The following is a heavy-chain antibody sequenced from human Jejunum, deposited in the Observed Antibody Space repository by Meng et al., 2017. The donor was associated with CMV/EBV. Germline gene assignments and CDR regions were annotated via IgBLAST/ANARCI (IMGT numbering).Heavy chain of an antibody. J-gene: IGHJ4*02. D-gene: IGHD1-26*01. CDR2: INGGSRNT. Sequence: SCKASGYTFSNYALHWVRQAHGQRLEWMGWINGGSRNTKYSQNFQGRVTITRDTSATTVYMEVSSRRSEDTAVYYCARYNGNYEDWGQGTLVTVSS. V-gene: IGHV1-3*01. CDR1: GYTFSNYA. CDR3: ARYNGNYED.